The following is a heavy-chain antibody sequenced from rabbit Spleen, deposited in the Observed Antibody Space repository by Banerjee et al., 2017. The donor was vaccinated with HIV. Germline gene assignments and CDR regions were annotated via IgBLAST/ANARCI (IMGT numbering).Heavy chain of an antibody. CDR1: GFTLSSYY. J-gene: IGHJ4*01. CDR3: GRQFGNDYFNL. Sequence: QQLEESGGGLVQPGGSLKLSCTASGFTLSSYYMNWVRQAPGKGLEWIGYIDPVFGITYYANWVNGRFSISRENAQNTVFLQMTSLTAADTATYFCGRQFGNDYFNLWGPGTLVTVS. CDR2: IDPVFGIT. V-gene: IGHV1S7*01.